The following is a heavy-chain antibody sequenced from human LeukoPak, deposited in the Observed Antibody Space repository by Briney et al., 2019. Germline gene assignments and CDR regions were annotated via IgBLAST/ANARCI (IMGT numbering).Heavy chain of an antibody. D-gene: IGHD4-23*01. J-gene: IGHJ4*02. CDR3: ARDNSPWYGGNSYYFDY. CDR1: GGTFSSYA. V-gene: IGHV1-69*04. CDR2: IIPILGIA. Sequence: GASVKVSCKASGGTFSSYAISWVRQAPGQGLEWMGRIIPILGIANYAQKFQGRVTITADKSTSTAYMELSSLRSEDTAVYYCARDNSPWYGGNSYYFDYWGQGTLVTVSS.